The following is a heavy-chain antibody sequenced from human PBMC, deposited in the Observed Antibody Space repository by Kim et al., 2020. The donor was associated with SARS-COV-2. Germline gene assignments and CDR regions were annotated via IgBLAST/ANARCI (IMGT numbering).Heavy chain of an antibody. Sequence: GGSLRLSCTASGFTFGDYAMSWVRQAPGKGLEWVGFIRSKAYGGTTEYAASVKGRFTISRDDSKSIAYLQMNSLKTEDTAVYYCTRGGVVVPAAILSYYYYYMDVWGKGTTVTVSS. CDR2: IRSKAYGGTT. D-gene: IGHD2-2*02. CDR3: TRGGVVVPAAILSYYYYYMDV. CDR1: GFTFGDYA. J-gene: IGHJ6*03. V-gene: IGHV3-49*04.